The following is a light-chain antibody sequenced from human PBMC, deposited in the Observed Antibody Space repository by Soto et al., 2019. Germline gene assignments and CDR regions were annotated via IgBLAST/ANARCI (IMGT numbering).Light chain of an antibody. CDR3: HQYGSSPPS. CDR2: GAS. V-gene: IGKV3-20*01. J-gene: IGKJ4*01. Sequence: EIVLTQSPGTLSLSPGERATLSCRASQSVSSSYLAWYQQKPGQAPRLLIYGASSRATGIPARFSGSGSGTAFTLTISRREPEDSAVYYCHQYGSSPPSFGGGTKVEIK. CDR1: QSVSSSY.